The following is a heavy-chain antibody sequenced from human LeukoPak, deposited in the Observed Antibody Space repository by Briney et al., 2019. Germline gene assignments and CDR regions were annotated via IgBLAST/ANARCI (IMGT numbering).Heavy chain of an antibody. CDR1: RFTFSSYS. CDR3: ARALYQRGSYFIGNAFDI. V-gene: IGHV3-21*01. Sequence: GGSLRLSCAASRFTFSSYSMTWVRQAPGKGLEWGSAISSSSSYIYYAASVKGRFTISRDNAKNSLYLQMNSLRAEDTAVYYCARALYQRGSYFIGNAFDIWGQGTMVTVSS. J-gene: IGHJ3*02. CDR2: ISSSSSYI. D-gene: IGHD1-26*01.